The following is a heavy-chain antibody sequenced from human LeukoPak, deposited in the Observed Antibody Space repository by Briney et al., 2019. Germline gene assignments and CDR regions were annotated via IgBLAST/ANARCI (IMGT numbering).Heavy chain of an antibody. CDR3: ARDSLVRVYYGMDV. CDR2: IKLDGSEK. D-gene: IGHD1-26*01. V-gene: IGHV3-7*01. Sequence: PGGSLRLSCAASGVTFSSHWMSWVRQAPGKGLEWGANIKLDGSEKYYVDSVKGRFTISRDNAKNSLYLEMNSLRAEDTAVYYCARDSLVRVYYGMDVWGQGTTVTVSS. J-gene: IGHJ6*02. CDR1: GVTFSSHW.